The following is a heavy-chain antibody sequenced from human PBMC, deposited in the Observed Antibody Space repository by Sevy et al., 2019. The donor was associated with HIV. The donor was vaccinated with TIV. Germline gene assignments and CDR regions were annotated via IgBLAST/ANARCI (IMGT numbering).Heavy chain of an antibody. D-gene: IGHD1-1*01. Sequence: GGSLRLSCAASGFTFSEAWMSWVRQAPGKGLEWVGGIKSKTDAATRDFAAPVRGRFSISRDDSANTVYLVMNNLKPEDTGVYYWAAGTGTGDFDYWGQGTLVTVSS. CDR1: GFTFSEAW. V-gene: IGHV3-15*01. CDR2: IKSKTDAATR. CDR3: AAGTGTGDFDY. J-gene: IGHJ4*02.